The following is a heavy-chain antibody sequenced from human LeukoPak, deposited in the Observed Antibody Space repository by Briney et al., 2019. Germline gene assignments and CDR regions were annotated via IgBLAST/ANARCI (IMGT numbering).Heavy chain of an antibody. CDR3: ARGRQWLVYDDGMDV. CDR2: INPNSGGT. D-gene: IGHD6-19*01. Sequence: ASVKVSCKASGYTFTGYYMHWVRQAPGQGLEWMGRINPNSGGTNYAQKFQGRVTMTRGTSISTAYMELSRLRSDDTAVYYCARGRQWLVYDDGMDVWGQGTTVTVSS. CDR1: GYTFTGYY. V-gene: IGHV1-2*06. J-gene: IGHJ6*02.